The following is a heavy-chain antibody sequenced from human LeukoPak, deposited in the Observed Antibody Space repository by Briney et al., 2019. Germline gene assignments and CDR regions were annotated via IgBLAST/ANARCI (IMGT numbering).Heavy chain of an antibody. D-gene: IGHD2-2*01. CDR3: ARDQGYCTSATCRGDAFDV. J-gene: IGHJ3*01. CDR1: GFTVSSNY. Sequence: GGSLRLSCVASGFTVSSNYMSWVRQAPGKGLEWVAKIKQDGGEKYYVDSVKGRFTISRDNAKNSLSLQMNSLRAEDTAVYYCARDQGYCTSATCRGDAFDVWGQGSMVSVSS. CDR2: IKQDGGEK. V-gene: IGHV3-7*01.